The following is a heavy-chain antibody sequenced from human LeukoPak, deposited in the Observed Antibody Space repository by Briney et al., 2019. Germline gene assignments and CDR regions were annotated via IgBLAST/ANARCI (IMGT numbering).Heavy chain of an antibody. CDR1: GGFISSHY. J-gene: IGHJ4*02. D-gene: IGHD2-15*01. Sequence: SETLSLTCTVSGGFISSHYWSWIRQPAGKGLEWIGRIYSSGSTNYNPSLKSRVTMSVDTSKNQVSLKVTSVTAADTAVYYCARGPHCSGGSCYSPAFDYWGQGTLVTVSS. CDR3: ARGPHCSGGSCYSPAFDY. V-gene: IGHV4-4*07. CDR2: IYSSGST.